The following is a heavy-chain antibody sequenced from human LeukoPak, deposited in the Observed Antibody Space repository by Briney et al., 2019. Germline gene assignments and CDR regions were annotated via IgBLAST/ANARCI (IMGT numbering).Heavy chain of an antibody. CDR3: ARVPLTNIVVVPAATLLVDY. D-gene: IGHD2-2*01. CDR1: GGSISSGGYY. Sequence: PSETLSLTCTVSGGSISSGGYYWSWIRQPPGKGLEWIGYIYHSGSTYYNPSLKSRVTISVDRSKNQFSLKLSSVTAADTAVYYCARVPLTNIVVVPAATLLVDYWGQGILVTVSS. CDR2: IYHSGST. J-gene: IGHJ4*02. V-gene: IGHV4-30-2*01.